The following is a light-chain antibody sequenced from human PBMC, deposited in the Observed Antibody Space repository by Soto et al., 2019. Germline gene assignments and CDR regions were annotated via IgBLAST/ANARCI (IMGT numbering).Light chain of an antibody. J-gene: IGKJ1*01. CDR3: QQYNNWPRT. Sequence: EIVMTQSPATLSVSPGERATLSCRASQSVSSNLAWYQQKPGQAPRLLIYGASTRATGIPARFSGSGSGIEFTPTISSLQSEDFAVYYWQQYNNWPRTFGQGTKVEIK. CDR2: GAS. V-gene: IGKV3-15*01. CDR1: QSVSSN.